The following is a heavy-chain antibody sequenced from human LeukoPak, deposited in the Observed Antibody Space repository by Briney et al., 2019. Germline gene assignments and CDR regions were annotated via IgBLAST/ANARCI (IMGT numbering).Heavy chain of an antibody. D-gene: IGHD5-24*01. Sequence: GGSLRLSCAASGFTFSSYSMTWVRQAPGKGLEWVSSFTSSSRSIYYADSVKDRFTISRDNAKESLFLQMNSLRAEDTAIYYCARGLSRDGYNGYWGQGTLVTVSS. CDR3: ARGLSRDGYNGY. V-gene: IGHV3-21*01. J-gene: IGHJ4*02. CDR2: FTSSSRSI. CDR1: GFTFSSYS.